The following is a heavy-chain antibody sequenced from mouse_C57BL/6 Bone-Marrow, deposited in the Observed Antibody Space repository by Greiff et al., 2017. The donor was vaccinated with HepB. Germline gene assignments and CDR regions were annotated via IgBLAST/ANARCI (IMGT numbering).Heavy chain of an antibody. J-gene: IGHJ3*01. D-gene: IGHD2-12*01. CDR3: ARPCNSAWFDY. CDR1: GFTFSDYG. Sequence: EVLLVESGAGLVKPGGSLKLSCAASGFTFSDYGMHWVRQAPEKGLEWVGYISSGSSTIYYTDTVKGRSTISRDNATSTVFLQMTRLRSEDTAMYYCARPCNSAWFDYWGQGTLITVSA. V-gene: IGHV5-17*01. CDR2: ISSGSSTI.